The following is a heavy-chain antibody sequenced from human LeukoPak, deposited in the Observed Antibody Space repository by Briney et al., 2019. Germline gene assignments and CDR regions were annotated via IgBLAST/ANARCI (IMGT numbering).Heavy chain of an antibody. D-gene: IGHD2-21*01. V-gene: IGHV3-30*18. J-gene: IGHJ4*02. Sequence: GGSLRLSCAASGFTVSSNYMSWVRQAPGKGLEWVAVISYDGSNKYYADSVKGRFTISRDNSKNTLYLRMNSLRAEDTAVYYCAKAVRGVVYWGQGTLVTVSS. CDR1: GFTVSSNY. CDR2: ISYDGSNK. CDR3: AKAVRGVVY.